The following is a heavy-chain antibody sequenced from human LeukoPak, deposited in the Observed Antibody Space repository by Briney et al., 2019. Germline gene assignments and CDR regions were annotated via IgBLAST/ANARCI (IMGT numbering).Heavy chain of an antibody. CDR2: MNPNSVRT. Sequence: GASVKVSCKTSGYTFTSYDINWVRQATGQGLEWMGWMNPNSVRTGLAQKFQGRVTITRNTSINTGYMELTSLRSEDTAVYYCARGRYRSDYWGQGTLVTVSS. CDR1: GYTFTSYD. CDR3: ARGRYRSDY. V-gene: IGHV1-8*01. D-gene: IGHD1-26*01. J-gene: IGHJ4*02.